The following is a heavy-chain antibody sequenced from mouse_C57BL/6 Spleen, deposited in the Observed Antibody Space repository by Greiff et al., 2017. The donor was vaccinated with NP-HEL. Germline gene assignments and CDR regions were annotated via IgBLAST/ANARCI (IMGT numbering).Heavy chain of an antibody. J-gene: IGHJ2*01. V-gene: IGHV1-50*01. CDR3: ARPIYYGISSDYFDY. D-gene: IGHD1-1*01. CDR1: GYTFTSYW. CDR2: IDPSDSYT. Sequence: QVQLQQPGAELVKPGASVKLSCKASGYTFTSYWMQWVKQRPGQGLEWIGEIDPSDSYTNYNQKFKGKATLTVDTSSSTAYMQLSSLTSEDSAVYYCARPIYYGISSDYFDYWGQGTTLTVAS.